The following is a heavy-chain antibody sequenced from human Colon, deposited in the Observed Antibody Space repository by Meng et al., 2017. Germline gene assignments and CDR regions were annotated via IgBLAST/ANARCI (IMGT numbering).Heavy chain of an antibody. CDR3: ARFYGSGTFEVHDY. CDR1: GVSVSSASYY. J-gene: IGHJ4*02. D-gene: IGHD3-10*01. Sequence: QLQWQGSGPGLVRPSETLCLPCNVSGVSVSSASYYWSWIRQPPGKGLEWIGLIHYSGSRNYNPSLKSRVTMSVDTSKNQVSLRLTSVTAADTAVYYCARFYGSGTFEVHDYWGQGTLVTVSS. V-gene: IGHV4-61*01. CDR2: IHYSGSR.